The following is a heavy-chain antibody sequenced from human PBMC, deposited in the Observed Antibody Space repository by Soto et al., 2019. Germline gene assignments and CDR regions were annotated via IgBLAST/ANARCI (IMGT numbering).Heavy chain of an antibody. Sequence: EVQLVESGGGLVQPGESLRLSCEASGFDFNYYNMNWIRQAPGRGLEWVSYISSNSRTKYYGDSVRGRFTISRDNAKNSLYLQMYSLRDEDTALYYCTRDGGGGDLSDYWGQGTLVTVSS. J-gene: IGHJ4*02. D-gene: IGHD2-21*02. V-gene: IGHV3-48*02. CDR2: ISSNSRTK. CDR3: TRDGGGGDLSDY. CDR1: GFDFNYYN.